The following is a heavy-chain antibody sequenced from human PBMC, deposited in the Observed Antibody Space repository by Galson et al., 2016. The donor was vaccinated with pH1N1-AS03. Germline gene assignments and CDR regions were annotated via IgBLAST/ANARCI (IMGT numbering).Heavy chain of an antibody. D-gene: IGHD2-15*01. CDR3: ARGVVDCSGPACSGTLRFDP. CDR2: MNPDSGNT. Sequence: CKASGYTFTIYDINWVRQAPGQGLEWMGWMNPDSGNTGYAPSFQGRVTITRDTSISTAYMELSSLRSEDTAVYYCARGVVDCSGPACSGTLRFDPWGQGTLVTVSS. CDR1: GYTFTIYD. J-gene: IGHJ5*02. V-gene: IGHV1-8*03.